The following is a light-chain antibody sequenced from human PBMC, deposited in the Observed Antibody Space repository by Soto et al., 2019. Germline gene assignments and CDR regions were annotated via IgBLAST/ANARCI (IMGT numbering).Light chain of an antibody. CDR1: QSISKY. CDR3: QQSYSTPPDT. V-gene: IGKV1-39*01. J-gene: IGKJ2*01. CDR2: AAS. Sequence: DIQMTQSPSSLSASVGDRVTITCRASQSISKYLNWYQQKPGQAPNLLIYAASTLQSGVPSRFSGSGSGTAFTLTIISLQPEDFATYYCQQSYSTPPDTFGQGTKLEIK.